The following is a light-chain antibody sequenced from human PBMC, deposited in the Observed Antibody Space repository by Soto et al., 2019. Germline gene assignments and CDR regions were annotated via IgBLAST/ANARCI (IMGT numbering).Light chain of an antibody. CDR1: SSNIGSNY. V-gene: IGLV1-47*01. J-gene: IGLJ2*01. CDR3: AAWDDSLSVV. CDR2: RNN. Sequence: QPVLTQPPSASGTPGQRVTISCPGSSSNIGSNYVYWYQQLPGTAPKLLIYRNNQRPSGVPDRFSGSKSGTSASLAISGLRSEDEADYYCAAWDDSLSVVFGGGTKLTVL.